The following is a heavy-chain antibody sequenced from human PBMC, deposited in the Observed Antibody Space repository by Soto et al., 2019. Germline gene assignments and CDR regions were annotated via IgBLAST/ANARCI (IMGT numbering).Heavy chain of an antibody. Sequence: AVKVSCKASGGTFSSYAISWVRQAPGQGLEWMGGIIPIFGTANYAQKFQGRVTITADESTSTAYMELSSLRSEDTAVYYCASNPYMGMGDWYCDLWGRGTLVTVAS. CDR1: GGTFSSYA. V-gene: IGHV1-69*13. CDR2: IIPIFGTA. D-gene: IGHD3-16*01. J-gene: IGHJ2*01. CDR3: ASNPYMGMGDWYCDL.